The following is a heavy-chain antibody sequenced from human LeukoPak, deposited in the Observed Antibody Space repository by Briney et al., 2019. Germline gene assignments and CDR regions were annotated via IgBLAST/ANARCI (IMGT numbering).Heavy chain of an antibody. CDR1: GVSISSGDYY. J-gene: IGHJ2*01. CDR2: IYYSGST. D-gene: IGHD1-7*01. Sequence: SETLSLTCTVSGVSISSGDYYWSWIRQPPGKGLEWIGYIYYSGSTYYNPSLKSRVTISVDTSKNQFSLKLSSVTAADTAVYYCAREMGAGTSPWYFDLWGRGTLVTVSS. CDR3: AREMGAGTSPWYFDL. V-gene: IGHV4-30-4*01.